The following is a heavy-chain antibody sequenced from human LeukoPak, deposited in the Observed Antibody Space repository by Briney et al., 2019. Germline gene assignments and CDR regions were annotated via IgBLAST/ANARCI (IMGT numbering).Heavy chain of an antibody. J-gene: IGHJ4*02. Sequence: PGGSLRLSCAASGFSFSSYGMHWVRQAPGKGLEWVAFISYDGSNKYFGDSVKGRVTISRDNAKNTLYLQMNSLRAEDTAVYYCTRSKPDFDYGGQGTLVTVSS. CDR2: ISYDGSNK. V-gene: IGHV3-30*03. D-gene: IGHD4-11*01. CDR1: GFSFSSYG. CDR3: TRSKPDFDY.